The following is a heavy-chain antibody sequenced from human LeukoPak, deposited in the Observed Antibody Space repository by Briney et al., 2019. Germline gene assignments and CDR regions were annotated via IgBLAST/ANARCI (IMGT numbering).Heavy chain of an antibody. CDR3: TRDPILGAPDYFDY. V-gene: IGHV3-30*02. CDR1: GFMFSDYG. Sequence: GGSLRLSCETSGFMFSDYGMHWVRHSPAKGLEWVSSIGYDGRNKNYIDSVKGRFTISRDNSKNTLYLQMNSLRAEDTAVYYCTRDPILGAPDYFDYWGQGTLVTVSS. CDR2: IGYDGRNK. J-gene: IGHJ4*02. D-gene: IGHD1-26*01.